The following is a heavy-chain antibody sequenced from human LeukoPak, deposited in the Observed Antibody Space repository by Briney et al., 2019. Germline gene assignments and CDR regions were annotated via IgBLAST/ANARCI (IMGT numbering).Heavy chain of an antibody. CDR2: INTNTGNP. J-gene: IGHJ4*02. CDR1: GYTFTSYA. V-gene: IGHV7-4-1*02. D-gene: IGHD6-13*01. Sequence: GASVKVSCKASGYTFTSYAMNWVRQAPGQGLEWMGWINTNTGNPTYAQGFTGRFVFSLDTSVSTAYLQISSLKAEDTAVYYCASGIVAAPGTQQFDYWGQGTLVTVSS. CDR3: ASGIVAAPGTQQFDY.